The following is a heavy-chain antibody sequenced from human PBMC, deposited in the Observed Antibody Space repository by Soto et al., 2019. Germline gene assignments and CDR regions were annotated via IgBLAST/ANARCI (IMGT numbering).Heavy chain of an antibody. J-gene: IGHJ5*02. CDR1: GYTFTSSG. CDR2: ISTYNGNT. CDR3: ARVVVAATSWFGP. D-gene: IGHD2-15*01. V-gene: IGHV1-18*01. Sequence: QVQLVQSGAEVKKPGASVKVSCKASGYTFTSSGISWVRQAPGQGLEWMGWISTYNGNTNYAQNLQGRVTMTTDTXTSTAYMERRSLRSDATAVYYCARVVVAATSWFGPWGQGTLVTVSS.